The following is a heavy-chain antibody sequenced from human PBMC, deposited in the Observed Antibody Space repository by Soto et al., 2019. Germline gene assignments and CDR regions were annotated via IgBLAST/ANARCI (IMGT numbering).Heavy chain of an antibody. CDR1: GFTFSSYA. Sequence: GGSLRLSCAPSGFTFSSYAMHWVRQAPGKGLEWVAVTWYDGSNKYYADSVKGRFTISRDNCKNTLYRQMSSLRAEDTAVYYCARAHPAARGYSYGRYCEYWGRGTLVTVSS. V-gene: IGHV3-33*01. D-gene: IGHD5-18*01. J-gene: IGHJ4*02. CDR3: ARAHPAARGYSYGRYCEY. CDR2: TWYDGSNK.